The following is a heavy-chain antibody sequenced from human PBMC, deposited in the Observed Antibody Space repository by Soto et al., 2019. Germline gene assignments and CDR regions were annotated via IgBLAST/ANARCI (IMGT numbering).Heavy chain of an antibody. D-gene: IGHD2-2*01. CDR1: GDSIRSGTYS. J-gene: IGHJ6*02. CDR2: MYYSGST. CDR3: GRQPGHCGSTTCFGYYRVDV. V-gene: IGHV4-39*01. Sequence: SETLSLTCTVSGDSIRSGTYSWGWIRQPPGKGLEWIGTMYYSGSTHYNPSLEGRVAISADTPNNQLSLRLSSVTAADTAVYYCGRQPGHCGSTTCFGYYRVDVWGQGTTVTVSS.